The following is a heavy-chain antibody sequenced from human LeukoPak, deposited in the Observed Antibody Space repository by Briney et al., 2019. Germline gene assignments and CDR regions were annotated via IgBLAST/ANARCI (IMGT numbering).Heavy chain of an antibody. CDR3: ARARHYDFWSGYYSYYFDY. Sequence: PSETLSLTCTVSGGSISSGSYYWSWIRQPAGKGLEWIGRIYTSGSTNYNPSLKSRVTIPVDTSKNQFSLKLSSVTAADTAVYYCARARHYDFWSGYYSYYFDYWGQGTLVTVSS. D-gene: IGHD3-3*01. J-gene: IGHJ4*02. CDR1: GGSISSGSYY. CDR2: IYTSGST. V-gene: IGHV4-61*02.